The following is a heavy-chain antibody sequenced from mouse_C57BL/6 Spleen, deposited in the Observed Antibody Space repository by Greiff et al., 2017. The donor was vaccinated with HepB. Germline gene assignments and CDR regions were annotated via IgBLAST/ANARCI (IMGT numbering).Heavy chain of an antibody. Sequence: EVQLQQSGPELVKPGASVKIPCKASGYTFTDYNMDWVKQSHGKSLEWIGDINPNNGGTIYNQKFKGKATLTVDKSSSTAYMELRSLTSEDTAVYYCARSPHSYYYGLDYWGQGTTLTVSS. J-gene: IGHJ2*01. V-gene: IGHV1-18*01. CDR2: INPNNGGT. CDR3: ARSPHSYYYGLDY. D-gene: IGHD1-1*01. CDR1: GYTFTDYN.